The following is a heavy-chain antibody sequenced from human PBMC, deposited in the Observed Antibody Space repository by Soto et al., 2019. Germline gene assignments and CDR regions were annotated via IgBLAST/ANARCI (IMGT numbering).Heavy chain of an antibody. CDR3: AKGAVAGTPTSYYYNGMDV. J-gene: IGHJ6*01. CDR2: IIPIFGTV. D-gene: IGHD6-19*01. Sequence: QVQLLQSGAEVKKPGSSVRVSCEASGGTFRTYAISWVRQAPGQGLEWMGEIIPIFGTVNYAQKYHGRVTITADEFTTTVYMDLRSLKSEDTAVYYCAKGAVAGTPTSYYYNGMDVW. CDR1: GGTFRTYA. V-gene: IGHV1-69*12.